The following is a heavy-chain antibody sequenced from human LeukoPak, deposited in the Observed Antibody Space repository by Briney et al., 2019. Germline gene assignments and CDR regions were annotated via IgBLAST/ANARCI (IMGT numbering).Heavy chain of an antibody. Sequence: SETLSLTCTVSGGSISSYYWSWIRQPPGKGLEWIGYIYYSGSTNYNPSLKSRVTISVDTSKNQFSLKLSSVTAADTAVYYCARGSGAAAYYYYYGMDVWGQGTTVTVSS. CDR1: GGSISSYY. CDR2: IYYSGST. D-gene: IGHD6-13*01. CDR3: ARGSGAAAYYYYYGMDV. J-gene: IGHJ6*02. V-gene: IGHV4-59*01.